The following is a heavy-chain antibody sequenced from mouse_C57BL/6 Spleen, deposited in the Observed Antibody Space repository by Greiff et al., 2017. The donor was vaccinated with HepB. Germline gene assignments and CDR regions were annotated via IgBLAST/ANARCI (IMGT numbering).Heavy chain of an antibody. CDR3: ARGDYYGSSDWYFDV. V-gene: IGHV15-2*01. CDR2: ILPSIGRT. J-gene: IGHJ1*03. Sequence: QVQLKQSGSELRSPGSSVKLSCKDFDSEVFPIAYMSWVRQKPGHGFEWIGGILPSIGRTIYGEKFEDKATLDADTLSNTAYLELNSLTSEDSAIYYCARGDYYGSSDWYFDVWGTGTTVTVSS. CDR1: DSEVFPIAY. D-gene: IGHD1-1*01.